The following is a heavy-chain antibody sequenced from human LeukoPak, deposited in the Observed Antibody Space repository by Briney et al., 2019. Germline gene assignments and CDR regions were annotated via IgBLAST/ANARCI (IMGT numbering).Heavy chain of an antibody. CDR3: AIVESGSWFDP. CDR1: GGSISSYY. J-gene: IGHJ5*02. CDR2: INHSGST. Sequence: SETLSLTCTVSGGSISSYYWSWIRQPPGKGLEWIGEINHSGSTNYNPSLKSRVTISVDTSKNQFSLKPSSVTAADTAVYYCAIVESGSWFDPWGQGTLVTVSS. V-gene: IGHV4-34*01. D-gene: IGHD2-15*01.